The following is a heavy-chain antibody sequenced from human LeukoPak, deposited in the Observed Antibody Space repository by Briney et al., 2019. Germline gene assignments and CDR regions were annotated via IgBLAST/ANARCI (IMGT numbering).Heavy chain of an antibody. CDR1: GFTFSSHS. CDR3: ARGPGYSSGWYAFDY. D-gene: IGHD6-19*01. CDR2: IGSSSSYI. J-gene: IGHJ4*02. Sequence: GGSLRLSCAASGFTFSSHSMNWVRQAPGKGLEWVSSIGSSSSYIYYADSVKGRFTTSRDNAKNSLYLQMNSLRADDTAVYYCARGPGYSSGWYAFDYWGQGTLVTVSS. V-gene: IGHV3-21*01.